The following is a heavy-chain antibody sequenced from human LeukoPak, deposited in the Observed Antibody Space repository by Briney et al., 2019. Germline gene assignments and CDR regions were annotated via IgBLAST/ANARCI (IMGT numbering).Heavy chain of an antibody. CDR1: GFTFKNYY. Sequence: PGGSLRLSCTASGFTFKNYYMSWVRQAPGKGLEWVANINGDGSEKYYVDSVKGRFTISRDNAKNSLYLQMNTLSADDTALYYCARDYWWGDSESWSGYLDYWGQGALVTVSS. D-gene: IGHD2-8*02. CDR2: INGDGSEK. J-gene: IGHJ4*02. CDR3: ARDYWWGDSESWSGYLDY. V-gene: IGHV3-7*01.